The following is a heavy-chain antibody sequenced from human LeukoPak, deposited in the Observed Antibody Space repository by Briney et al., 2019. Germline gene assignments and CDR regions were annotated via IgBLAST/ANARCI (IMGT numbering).Heavy chain of an antibody. CDR1: GFSFSSYA. CDR2: MSSSDDGR. Sequence: PGGSLRLSCATSGFSFSSYAMSWVRQAPGKGLEWVSAMSSSDDGRYYAASVRGRFTISRDTSRSTLYLQMNSLRPEDTAVYSCARSFFQWNYGSCLDSWGQGTLVTVSS. CDR3: ARSFFQWNYGSCLDS. J-gene: IGHJ4*02. V-gene: IGHV3-23*01. D-gene: IGHD1-7*01.